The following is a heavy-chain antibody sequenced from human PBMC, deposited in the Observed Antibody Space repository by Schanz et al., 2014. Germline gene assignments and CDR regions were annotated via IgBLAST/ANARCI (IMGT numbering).Heavy chain of an antibody. CDR1: GGTFSSST. V-gene: IGHV1-69*08. Sequence: QVQLVQSGAEVKKPGSSVKVSCKASGGTFSSSTLTWVRQAPGQGLERMGRIIPILDKTNYAQKFQGRVTMTADKSTSTVYLEVSGLRSEDTAVYYCAKVDRTRYYAMDVWGQGTTVTVSS. CDR3: AKVDRTRYYAMDV. D-gene: IGHD3-9*01. J-gene: IGHJ6*02. CDR2: IIPILDKT.